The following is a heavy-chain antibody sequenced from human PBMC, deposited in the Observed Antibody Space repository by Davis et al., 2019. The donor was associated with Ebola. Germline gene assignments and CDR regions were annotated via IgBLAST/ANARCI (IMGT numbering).Heavy chain of an antibody. CDR2: IYYSGST. Sequence: SETLSLTCAVSGGSISSSYYWSWIRQPPGKGLEWFGYIYYSGSTNYNPSLKSRVTISVDTSKNQFSLKLSSVTAADTAVYYCTSAYGDYDYWGQGTLVTVSS. CDR3: TSAYGDYDY. CDR1: GGSISSSYY. V-gene: IGHV4-61*01. D-gene: IGHD4-17*01. J-gene: IGHJ4*02.